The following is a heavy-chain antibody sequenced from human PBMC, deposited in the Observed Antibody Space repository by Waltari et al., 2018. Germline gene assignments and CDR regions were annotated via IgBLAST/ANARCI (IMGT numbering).Heavy chain of an antibody. Sequence: EVQLVESGGGLVQPGGSLRLSCVASGFTFGNHWMSWVRQAPEKGLGWVADIKQDGTQQYYVDSVKGRFTVSRDNHKNSLFLQMNSLRAEDTAVYYCARALPGEITVYDYWAQGALVTVSS. CDR3: ARALPGEITVYDY. CDR2: IKQDGTQQ. CDR1: GFTFGNHW. J-gene: IGHJ4*02. V-gene: IGHV3-7*01. D-gene: IGHD3-10*01.